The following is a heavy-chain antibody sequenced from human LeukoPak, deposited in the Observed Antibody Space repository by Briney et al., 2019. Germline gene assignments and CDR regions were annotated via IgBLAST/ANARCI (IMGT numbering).Heavy chain of an antibody. CDR2: IYYSGST. Sequence: SETLSLTCTVSGGSISSSSYYWGWIRQPPGKGLEWIGSIYYSGSTYYNPSLKSRVTISVDTSKNQFSLKLSSVTAADTAVYYCARGRWAYVWGSYRYFDYWGQGTLVTVSS. D-gene: IGHD3-16*02. CDR3: ARGRWAYVWGSYRYFDY. CDR1: GGSISSSSYY. J-gene: IGHJ4*02. V-gene: IGHV4-39*01.